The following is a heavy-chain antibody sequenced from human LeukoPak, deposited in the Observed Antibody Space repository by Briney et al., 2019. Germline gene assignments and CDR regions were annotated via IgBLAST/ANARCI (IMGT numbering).Heavy chain of an antibody. CDR2: IRSETDGATA. CDR3: TTDLNQRLKWFGNPLNH. CDR1: GFSFSYAW. V-gene: IGHV3-15*01. J-gene: IGHJ5*02. D-gene: IGHD3-10*01. Sequence: GGSLRLSCVASGFSFSYAWMSWVRQAPGKGLQWVGHIRSETDGATADYAAAVQGRFTISRDDSKKMLYLEMNSLTTEDTAVYYCTTDLNQRLKWFGNPLNHWGQGTPVTVSS.